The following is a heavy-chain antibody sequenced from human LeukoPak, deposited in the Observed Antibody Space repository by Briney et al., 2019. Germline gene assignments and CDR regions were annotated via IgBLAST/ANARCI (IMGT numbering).Heavy chain of an antibody. V-gene: IGHV1-69*04. CDR1: GGTFSSHA. J-gene: IGHJ6*02. CDR3: AREYYGSGSYFEEVDV. D-gene: IGHD3-10*01. CDR2: IIPILGIA. Sequence: SVKVSCKASGGTFSSHAISWVRQAPGQGLEWMGRIIPILGIANYAQKFQGRVTITADKSTSTAYMELSSLRSEDTAVYYCAREYYGSGSYFEEVDVWGQGTTVTVSS.